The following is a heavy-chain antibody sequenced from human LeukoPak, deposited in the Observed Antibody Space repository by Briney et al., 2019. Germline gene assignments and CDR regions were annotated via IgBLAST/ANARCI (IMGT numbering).Heavy chain of an antibody. V-gene: IGHV3-48*04. CDR2: ISSSSSTI. CDR3: ARDPYYFDY. CDR1: GFTFSSYS. Sequence: GGSLRLSCAASGFTFSSYSMNWVRQAPGKGLEWVSYISSSSSTIYYADSVKGRFTISRDNAKNSLYLQMNSLRAEDTAVNYCARDPYYFDYWGQGTLVTVSS. J-gene: IGHJ4*02.